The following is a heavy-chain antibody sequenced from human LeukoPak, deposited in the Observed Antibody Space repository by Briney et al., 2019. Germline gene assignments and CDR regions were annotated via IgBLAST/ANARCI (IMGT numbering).Heavy chain of an antibody. CDR1: GASVSSASY. J-gene: IGHJ5*02. D-gene: IGHD1-26*01. Sequence: DPSETLSLTCTVSGASVSSASYWTWIRQPPGKGVEWIAHIYNGVNTNYNPSLKSRVIISVDTSKNQFSLRLNSVTAADTAVYYCARSRAFNSGAFDPWGQGSLVTVSS. V-gene: IGHV4-61*01. CDR3: ARSRAFNSGAFDP. CDR2: IYNGVNT.